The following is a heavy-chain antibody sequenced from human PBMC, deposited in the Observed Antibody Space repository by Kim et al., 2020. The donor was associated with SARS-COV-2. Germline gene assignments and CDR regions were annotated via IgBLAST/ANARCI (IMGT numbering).Heavy chain of an antibody. V-gene: IGHV5-51*01. CDR3: ARRGYTNPSDY. CDR2: T. D-gene: IGHD5-18*01. J-gene: IGHJ4*02. Sequence: TRYSPSFQGQVTMSVDKSISTAYLQWSSLKASDTAIYYCARRGYTNPSDYWGQGTLVTVSS.